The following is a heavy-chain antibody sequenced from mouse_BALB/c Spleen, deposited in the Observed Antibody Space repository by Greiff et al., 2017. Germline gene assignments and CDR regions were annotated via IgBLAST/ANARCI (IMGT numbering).Heavy chain of an antibody. J-gene: IGHJ3*01. D-gene: IGHD2-10*02. CDR3: ARYAPYGNYQAWFAY. Sequence: EVQLVESGGGLVKPGGSLKLSCAASGFTFSSYTMSWVRQTPEKRLEWVATISSGGGNTYYPDSVKGRFTISRDNAKNNLYLQMSSLRSEDTALYYCARYAPYGNYQAWFAYWGQGTLGTVSA. V-gene: IGHV5-9*03. CDR2: ISSGGGNT. CDR1: GFTFSSYT.